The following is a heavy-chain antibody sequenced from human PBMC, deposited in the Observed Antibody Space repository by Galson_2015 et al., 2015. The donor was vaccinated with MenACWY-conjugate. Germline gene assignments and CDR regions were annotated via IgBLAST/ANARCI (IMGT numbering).Heavy chain of an antibody. D-gene: IGHD1-1*01. CDR3: AGVQGGTRGVNY. J-gene: IGHJ3*01. V-gene: IGHV3-11*05. Sequence: SLRLSCAASGFTFSDYYMSWIRQAPGKGLEWVSYISSSSTYTDHADSVKGRFTISRDNAKNSLYLQMNSLRAEDTAVYYCAGVQGGTRGVNYWGQGTLVTVSS. CDR2: ISSSSTYT. CDR1: GFTFSDYY.